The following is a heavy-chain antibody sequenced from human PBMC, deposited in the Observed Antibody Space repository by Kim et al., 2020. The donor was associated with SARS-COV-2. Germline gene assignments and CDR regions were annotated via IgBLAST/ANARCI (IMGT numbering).Heavy chain of an antibody. J-gene: IGHJ6*02. D-gene: IGHD3-9*01. CDR1: GGSISSSNW. Sequence: SETLSLTCEVSGGSISSSNWWSWVRQSPGKGLEWIGEVYHSGSTNYNPSLESRATISVDKSNNQFSLKLTSVTAADTAVYYCARKRAISLTISSRYGMDVWGQGTTVTVSS. CDR2: VYHSGST. CDR3: ARKRAISLTISSRYGMDV. V-gene: IGHV4-4*02.